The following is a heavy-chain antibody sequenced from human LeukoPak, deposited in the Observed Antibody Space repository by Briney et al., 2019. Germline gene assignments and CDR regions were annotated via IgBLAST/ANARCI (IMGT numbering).Heavy chain of an antibody. CDR1: GFTFRMSS. Sequence: QPGGSLRLSCATSGFTFRMSSMHWVRLAPGKGLEWLAGISFDGANKFSGDSVKGRFSISRDNSKNTLYLQMNSLGPDDTAVYFCARGRAGIAAAGFDYWGQGTLVTVSS. D-gene: IGHD6-13*01. J-gene: IGHJ4*02. CDR3: ARGRAGIAAAGFDY. V-gene: IGHV3-30*04. CDR2: ISFDGANK.